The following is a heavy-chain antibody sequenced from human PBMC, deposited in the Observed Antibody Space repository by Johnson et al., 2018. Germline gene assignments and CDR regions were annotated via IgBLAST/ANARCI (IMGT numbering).Heavy chain of an antibody. CDR3: TRVDSPSIFGPESHLRYYYMDV. CDR2: ISWNSDNI. CDR1: GFTFDDFA. J-gene: IGHJ6*03. V-gene: IGHV3-9*01. Sequence: VQLVESGGGLVQPGRSLRLSCAASGFTFDDFAMHWVRQAPGRGLEWVSSISWNSDNIVYADSVKGRFTISRNNAKKSLYLQKNSLRAEDTALYYCTRVDSPSIFGPESHLRYYYMDVWGKGTTVTVAS. D-gene: IGHD3-3*01.